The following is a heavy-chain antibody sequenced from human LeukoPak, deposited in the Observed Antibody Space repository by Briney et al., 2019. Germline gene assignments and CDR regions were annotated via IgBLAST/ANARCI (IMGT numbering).Heavy chain of an antibody. CDR3: ARDYDFWSGYPQENYMDV. CDR2: ISSSSSYI. Sequence: GGSLRLSCAASGFTFSSYSMNWVRQAPGKGLEWVSSISSSSSYIYYADSVKGRFTISRDNAKNSLHLQMNSLRAEDTAVYYCARDYDFWSGYPQENYMDVWGKGTTVTVSS. D-gene: IGHD3-3*01. J-gene: IGHJ6*03. V-gene: IGHV3-21*01. CDR1: GFTFSSYS.